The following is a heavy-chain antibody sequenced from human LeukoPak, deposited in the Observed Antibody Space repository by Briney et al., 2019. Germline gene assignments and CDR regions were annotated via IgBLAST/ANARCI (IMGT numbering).Heavy chain of an antibody. Sequence: SETLSLTCTVSGGSISSGSYYWDWIRQPPGKGLEWIGDIYSSGKTNYNPSLRSRVTMSIDPSKNQFSLNLNSVSATDTAVYYCASTGTTEYYFDYWGQGTLVTVSS. CDR3: ASTGTTEYYFDY. CDR2: IYSSGKT. J-gene: IGHJ4*02. V-gene: IGHV4-39*01. CDR1: GGSISSGSYY. D-gene: IGHD1-7*01.